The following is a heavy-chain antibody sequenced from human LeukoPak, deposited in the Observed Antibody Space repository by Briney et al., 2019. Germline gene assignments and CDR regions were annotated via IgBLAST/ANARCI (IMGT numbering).Heavy chain of an antibody. V-gene: IGHV3-43D*04. D-gene: IGHD7-27*01. CDR3: AKDGNGRSTGIDY. CDR2: ISWDGGST. J-gene: IGHJ4*02. CDR1: GFTFDDYA. Sequence: PGGSLRLSCAASGFTFDDYAMHWVRQAPGKGLEWVSLISWDGGSTYYADSVKGRFTISRDNSNNSLYLQMNSLRAEDTALYYCAKDGNGRSTGIDYWGQGTLVTVSS.